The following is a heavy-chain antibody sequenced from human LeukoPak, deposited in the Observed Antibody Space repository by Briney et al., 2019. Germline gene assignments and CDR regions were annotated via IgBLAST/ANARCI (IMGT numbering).Heavy chain of an antibody. CDR2: ISSRDNTK. CDR1: GFTFSSYE. V-gene: IGHV3-48*03. D-gene: IGHD1-20*01. J-gene: IGHJ4*02. CDR3: ARDYNWSPDY. Sequence: GGSLRLSCAASGFTFSSYEMNWVRQAPGKGLEWVSYISSRDNTKYYADSVKGRFTISRDSAKNSLYLQMNSLRAEDTAVYYCARDYNWSPDYWGQGTLVTVSS.